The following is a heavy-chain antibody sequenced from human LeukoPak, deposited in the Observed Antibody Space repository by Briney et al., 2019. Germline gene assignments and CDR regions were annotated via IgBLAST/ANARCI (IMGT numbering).Heavy chain of an antibody. V-gene: IGHV4-59*07. Sequence: SDTLSLTCTLSARSISSYYWNWTRQPPGNGLEWIGYVSYSGRTNYNPSLKSRVSISVDPSESQFSLKLSSVTAADTAVYYCARARRGGAVRNRLSPVHAFDIWGRRTMVTVSS. D-gene: IGHD3-10*01. CDR3: ARARRGGAVRNRLSPVHAFDI. J-gene: IGHJ3*02. CDR1: ARSISSYY. CDR2: VSYSGRT.